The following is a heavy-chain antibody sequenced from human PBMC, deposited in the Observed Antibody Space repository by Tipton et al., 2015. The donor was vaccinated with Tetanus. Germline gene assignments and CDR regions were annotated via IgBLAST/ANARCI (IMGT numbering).Heavy chain of an antibody. CDR3: AKSVGRWVEP. D-gene: IGHD2-15*01. V-gene: IGHV4-4*02. J-gene: IGHJ5*02. CDR2: IHQRGSA. CDR1: GGSISRGNW. Sequence: TLSLTCAVSGGSISRGNWWSWVRQSPEKGLEWIGEIHQRGSASYKPSLKSQVTMSVDTSKKQISLKLNSVTAADKAGYYSAKSVGRWVEPWGQGTRVTVPS.